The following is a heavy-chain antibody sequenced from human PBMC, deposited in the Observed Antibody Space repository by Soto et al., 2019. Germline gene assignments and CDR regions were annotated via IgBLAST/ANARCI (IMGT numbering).Heavy chain of an antibody. Sequence: SETLSLTCTVSGGSISSGDYYWSWIRQPPGKGLEWIGYIYYSGSTYYNPSLKSRVTISVDTSKNQFSLKLSSVTAADTAVYYRARDCSGGSCYYYYYGMDVWGQGTTVTVSS. J-gene: IGHJ6*02. D-gene: IGHD2-15*01. CDR1: GGSISSGDYY. CDR3: ARDCSGGSCYYYYYGMDV. V-gene: IGHV4-30-4*01. CDR2: IYYSGST.